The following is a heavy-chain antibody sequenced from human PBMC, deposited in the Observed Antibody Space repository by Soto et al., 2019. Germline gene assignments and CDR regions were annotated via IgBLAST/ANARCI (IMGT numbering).Heavy chain of an antibody. CDR3: ARGRLLYVGSGFDY. J-gene: IGHJ4*02. V-gene: IGHV1-69*05. CDR2: IIPIFGTA. CDR1: GYTFSSYA. Sequence: SVKVSCKASGYTFSSYAISWVRQAPGQGLEWMGGIIPIFGTANYAQKFQGRVTMTRDTSISTAYMELSRLRSDDTAVYYCARGRLLYVGSGFDYWGQGTLVTASS. D-gene: IGHD1-26*01.